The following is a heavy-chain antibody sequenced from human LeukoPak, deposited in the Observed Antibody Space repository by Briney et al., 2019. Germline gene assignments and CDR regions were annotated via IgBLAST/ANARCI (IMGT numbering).Heavy chain of an antibody. J-gene: IGHJ4*02. Sequence: ASVKVSCKASGYTFTSYDINWVRQATGQGLEWMGWMNPNSGNTGYAQKFQGRVTMTRNTSISTAYMELSSLRSEDTAVYYCARGRGYFDWLSLPHWGQGTLVTVSS. CDR3: ARGRGYFDWLSLPH. CDR2: MNPNSGNT. V-gene: IGHV1-8*01. D-gene: IGHD3-9*01. CDR1: GYTFTSYD.